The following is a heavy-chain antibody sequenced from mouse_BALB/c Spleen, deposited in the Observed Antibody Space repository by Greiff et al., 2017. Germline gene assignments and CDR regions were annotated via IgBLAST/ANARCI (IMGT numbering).Heavy chain of an antibody. D-gene: IGHD2-3*01. CDR3: ARGLLLDY. Sequence: VQLKESGPGLVAPSQSLSITCTVSGFSLTSYGVHWVRQPPGKGLEWLGVIWAGGSTNYNSALMSRLSISKDNSKSQVFLKMNSLQTDDTAMYYCARGLLLDYWGQGTTLTVSS. V-gene: IGHV2-9*02. CDR2: IWAGGST. J-gene: IGHJ2*01. CDR1: GFSLTSYG.